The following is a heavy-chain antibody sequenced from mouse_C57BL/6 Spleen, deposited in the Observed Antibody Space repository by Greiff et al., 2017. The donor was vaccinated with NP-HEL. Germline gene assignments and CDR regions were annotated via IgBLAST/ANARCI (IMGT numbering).Heavy chain of an antibody. J-gene: IGHJ4*01. CDR2: IWSDGST. CDR3: ARNYYGSRYYAMDY. Sequence: VQLQQSGPGLVAPSQSLSITCTVSGFSLTSYGVHWVRQPPGKGLEWLVVIWSDGSTTYNSALKSRLSISKDNSKSQVFLKMNSLQTDDTAMYYCARNYYGSRYYAMDYWGQGTSVTVSS. CDR1: GFSLTSYG. D-gene: IGHD1-1*01. V-gene: IGHV2-6*02.